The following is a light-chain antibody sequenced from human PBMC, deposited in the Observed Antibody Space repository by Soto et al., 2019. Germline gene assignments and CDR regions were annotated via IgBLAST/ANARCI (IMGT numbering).Light chain of an antibody. J-gene: IGKJ1*01. CDR2: KAS. CDR1: QSISSW. Sequence: DIQMTQSPSTLSASVGDRVTITCRASQSISSWLAWYQQKPGKAPKLLIYKASSLESGVPSRFSGSGSGTEFTLTISSLQPDDFATYYCQQYNSFPTFGHGPKVELK. V-gene: IGKV1-5*03. CDR3: QQYNSFPT.